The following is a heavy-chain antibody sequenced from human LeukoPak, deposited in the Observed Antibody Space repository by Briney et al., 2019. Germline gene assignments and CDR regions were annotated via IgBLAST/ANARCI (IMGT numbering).Heavy chain of an antibody. CDR2: VYYSGST. V-gene: IGHV4-31*03. Sequence: SETLSLTCTVSGGSVNSGGLYWSWIRQHPGKGLVWIGFVYYSGSTHYSTSLKSRVTISVDRSKSQFSLKLSSVTAADTAVYYCAREISGSYPGIYYYGLDVWGQGTTVTVSS. CDR1: GGSVNSGGLY. D-gene: IGHD1-26*01. CDR3: AREISGSYPGIYYYGLDV. J-gene: IGHJ6*02.